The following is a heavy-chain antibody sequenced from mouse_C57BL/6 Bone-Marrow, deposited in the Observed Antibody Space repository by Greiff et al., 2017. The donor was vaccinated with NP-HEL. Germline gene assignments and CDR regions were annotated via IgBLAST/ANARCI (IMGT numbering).Heavy chain of an antibody. D-gene: IGHD1-1*01. CDR1: GYAFSSYW. CDR3: ARWGYGSSPFAY. Sequence: QVQLKQSGAELVKPGASVKISCKASGYAFSSYWMNWVKQRPGKGLEWIGQIYPGDGDTNYNGKFKGKATLTADKSSSTAYMQLSSLTSEDSAVYFCARWGYGSSPFAYWGQGTLVTVSA. CDR2: IYPGDGDT. J-gene: IGHJ3*01. V-gene: IGHV1-80*01.